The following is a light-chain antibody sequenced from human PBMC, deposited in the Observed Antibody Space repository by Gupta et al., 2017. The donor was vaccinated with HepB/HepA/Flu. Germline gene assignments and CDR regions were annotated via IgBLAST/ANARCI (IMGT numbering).Light chain of an antibody. V-gene: IGKV4-1*01. J-gene: IGKJ2*01. Sequence: DIVMTQSPDSLAVSLGARATINCKSSQSLLYSSNNKNYLAWFQQKPGQPPKLLIYWASTRESGVPDRFSGRGSGTDFTLTISSLQAEDVAVYYCQQYYSTPFTFGQGTKLAIK. CDR3: QQYYSTPFT. CDR2: WAS. CDR1: QSLLYSSNNKNY.